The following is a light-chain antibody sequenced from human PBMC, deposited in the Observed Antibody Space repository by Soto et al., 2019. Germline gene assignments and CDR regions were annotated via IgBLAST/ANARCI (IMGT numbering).Light chain of an antibody. Sequence: AIRMTQSPSSLSASTGDRVTITCRASQGISSYLAWYQQKPGKAPKLLIYAASTLQSGVPSRFSGSGSGTDFTLTISCLQSEDFGNYYCQQYYSYPRTFGQGTKVDIK. V-gene: IGKV1-8*01. CDR1: QGISSY. CDR2: AAS. CDR3: QQYYSYPRT. J-gene: IGKJ1*01.